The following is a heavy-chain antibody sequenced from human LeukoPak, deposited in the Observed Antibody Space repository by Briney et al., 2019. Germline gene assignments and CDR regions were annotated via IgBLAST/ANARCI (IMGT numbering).Heavy chain of an antibody. J-gene: IGHJ4*02. D-gene: IGHD1-1*01. CDR3: ARSTGPIDY. CDR1: GDIVSSNSAA. V-gene: IGHV6-1*01. CDR2: TYYRSKWST. Sequence: SQTLSLTCAISGDIVSSNSAAWNWIRQSPSRGLEWLGRTYYRSKWSTYYAVSVKSRISINRDTSKNQISLQLNSVPPEGTAVYYCARSTGPIDYWGQGTLVTVSS.